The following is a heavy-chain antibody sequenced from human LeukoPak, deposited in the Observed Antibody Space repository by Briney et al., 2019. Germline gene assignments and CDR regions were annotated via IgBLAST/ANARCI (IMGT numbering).Heavy chain of an antibody. J-gene: IGHJ5*02. CDR3: AGLRFLEWFHSQGGAEGSRNVAQNWFDP. D-gene: IGHD3-3*01. CDR2: IYPGDSDT. CDR1: GYRFTSYW. Sequence: GESLKISCKGSGYRFTSYWIGWVRQMPGKGLEWMGIIYPGDSDTRDSPSFQGQVTISADKSISTAYLQWSSLKASDTAMYYCAGLRFLEWFHSQGGAEGSRNVAQNWFDPWGQGTLVTVSS. V-gene: IGHV5-51*01.